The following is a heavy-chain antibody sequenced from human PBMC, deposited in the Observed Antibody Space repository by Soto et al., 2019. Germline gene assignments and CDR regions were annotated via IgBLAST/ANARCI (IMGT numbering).Heavy chain of an antibody. J-gene: IGHJ5*02. CDR3: ARGAPSRITIFGVVDNWFDP. CDR1: GYTFTSYG. V-gene: IGHV1-18*01. D-gene: IGHD3-3*01. CDR2: ISAYNGNA. Sequence: QVQLVQSGAEVKKPGASVKVSCKASGYTFTSYGISWVRQAPGQGLEWMGWISAYNGNANYAQKLQGRVTMTTDTSTSTAYMELRSLRSDDTAVYYCARGAPSRITIFGVVDNWFDPWGQGTLVTVSS.